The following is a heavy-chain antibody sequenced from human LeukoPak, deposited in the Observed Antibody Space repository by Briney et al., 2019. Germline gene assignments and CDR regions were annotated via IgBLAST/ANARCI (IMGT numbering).Heavy chain of an antibody. CDR1: GFTFSSYS. V-gene: IGHV3-48*04. Sequence: GGSLRLSCAASGFTFSSYSMNWVRQAPGKGLEWVSSISSSSSTIYYADSVKGRFTISRANAKNSLYLQMNSLRAEDTAVYYCARDQSSVAGTTYNWFDPWGQGTLVTVSS. CDR2: ISSSSSTI. D-gene: IGHD6-19*01. J-gene: IGHJ5*02. CDR3: ARDQSSVAGTTYNWFDP.